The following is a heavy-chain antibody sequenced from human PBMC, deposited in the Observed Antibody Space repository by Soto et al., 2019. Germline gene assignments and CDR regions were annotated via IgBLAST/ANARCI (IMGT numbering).Heavy chain of an antibody. CDR3: ARDPSSAAGAYYFDY. V-gene: IGHV4-4*02. CDR1: GGSISSSNW. Sequence: SETLSLTCAVSGGSISSSNWWSWVRQPPGKGLEWIGEIYHSGSTNYNPSLKSRVTISVDKSKNQFSLKLSSVTAADTAVYYCARDPSSAAGAYYFDYWGQGTLVTVS. CDR2: IYHSGST. D-gene: IGHD6-13*01. J-gene: IGHJ4*02.